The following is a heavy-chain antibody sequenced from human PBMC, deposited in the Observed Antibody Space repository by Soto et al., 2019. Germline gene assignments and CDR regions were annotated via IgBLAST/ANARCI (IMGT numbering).Heavy chain of an antibody. J-gene: IGHJ5*02. CDR2: IKQDGSEK. D-gene: IGHD2-15*01. Sequence: ESLKISCAASGFTFSSYWMSWVRQAPGKGLEWVANIKQDGSEKYYVDSVKGRFTISRDNAKNSLYLQMNSLRAEDTAVYYCGGSCLNWLDPWGPGTLVTVSS. V-gene: IGHV3-7*03. CDR1: GFTFSSYW. CDR3: GGSCLNWLDP.